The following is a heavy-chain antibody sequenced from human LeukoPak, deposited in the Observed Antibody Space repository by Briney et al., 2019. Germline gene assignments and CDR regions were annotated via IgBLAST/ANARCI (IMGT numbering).Heavy chain of an antibody. CDR1: GFTFSSYG. J-gene: IGHJ4*02. CDR3: AKEFGIAVAGVKMPPDY. CDR2: ISYDGSNK. D-gene: IGHD6-19*01. Sequence: GGSLRLSCAASGFTFSSYGMHWVRQAPGKGLEWVAVISYDGSNKYYADSVKGRFTISRDNSKNTLYLQMNSLRAEDTAVYYCAKEFGIAVAGVKMPPDYWGQGTLVTVSS. V-gene: IGHV3-30*18.